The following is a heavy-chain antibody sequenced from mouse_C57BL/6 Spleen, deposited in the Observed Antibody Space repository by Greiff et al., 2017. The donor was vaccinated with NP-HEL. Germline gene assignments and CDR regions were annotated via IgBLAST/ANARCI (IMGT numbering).Heavy chain of an antibody. CDR1: GYSITSGYY. CDR3: ASDYHGVDY. V-gene: IGHV3-6*01. J-gene: IGHJ2*01. Sequence: EVQVVESGPGLVKPSQSLSLTCSVTGYSITSGYYWNWIRQFPGNKLEWMGYISYDGSNNYNPSLKNRISITRDTSKNQFFLKLNSVTTEDTATDYCASDYHGVDYWGQGTTLPVSS. CDR2: ISYDGSN.